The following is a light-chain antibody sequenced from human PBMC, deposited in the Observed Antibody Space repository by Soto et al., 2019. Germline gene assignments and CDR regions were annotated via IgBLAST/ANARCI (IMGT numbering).Light chain of an antibody. CDR1: QSVSRN. CDR2: DAS. Sequence: EIVMTQSPATLSVSPGERATLSCRASQSVSRNVAWYQQKPGQAPRLLIHDASTRATGISVRFSGSGSGTEFPLTISSLKSEDFAVYYCQQYNNWLWTFGQGTKVEIK. CDR3: QQYNNWLWT. V-gene: IGKV3-15*01. J-gene: IGKJ1*01.